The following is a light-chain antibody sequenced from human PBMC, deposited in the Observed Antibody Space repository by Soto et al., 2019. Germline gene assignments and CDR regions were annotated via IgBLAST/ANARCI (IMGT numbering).Light chain of an antibody. CDR2: GAS. V-gene: IGKV3-15*01. CDR3: QQYKNWPPIT. CDR1: QSVSSN. Sequence: EIVLAQSPATLSLSPWERDALSCGASQSVSSNLAWYQQKPGQAPRLIIYGASIRATGIPARFSGGGSGTEFTLTISSLQSEDFAVYYCQQYKNWPPITFGQGTRLEIK. J-gene: IGKJ5*01.